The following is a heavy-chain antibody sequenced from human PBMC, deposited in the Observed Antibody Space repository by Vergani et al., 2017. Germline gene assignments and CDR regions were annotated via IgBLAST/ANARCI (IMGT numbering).Heavy chain of an antibody. CDR2: IYWNDDK. V-gene: IGHV2-5*01. Sequence: QITLKESGPTLVKPTQTLTLTCTFSGFSLSTSGVGVGWIRQPPGKALEWLALIYWNDDKRYSPSLKSRLTITKDTSKNQVVLTMTNMDPVDTATYYCAHSRVVRGTHPSYYYYYGMDVWGQGTTVTVSS. CDR1: GFSLSTSGVG. D-gene: IGHD3-10*01. CDR3: AHSRVVRGTHPSYYYYYGMDV. J-gene: IGHJ6*02.